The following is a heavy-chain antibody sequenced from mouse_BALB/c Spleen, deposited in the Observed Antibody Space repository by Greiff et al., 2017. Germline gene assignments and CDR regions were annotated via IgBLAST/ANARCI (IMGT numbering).Heavy chain of an antibody. CDR1: GFAFSSYD. J-gene: IGHJ4*01. CDR2: ISSGGGST. Sequence: EVKLVESGGGLVKPGGSLKLSCAASGFAFSSYDMSWVRQTPEKRLEWVAYISSGGGSTYYPDTVKGRFTISRDNAKNTLYLQMSSLKSEDTAMYYCARRIHYYYAMDYWGQGTSVTVSS. CDR3: ARRIHYYYAMDY. D-gene: IGHD1-2*01. V-gene: IGHV5-12-1*01.